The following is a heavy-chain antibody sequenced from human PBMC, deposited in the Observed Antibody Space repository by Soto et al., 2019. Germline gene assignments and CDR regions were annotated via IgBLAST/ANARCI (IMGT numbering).Heavy chain of an antibody. Sequence: GGSLRLSCAASGFTFSSYSMNWVRQAPGKGLEWVSSISSSSSYIYYADSVKGRFTISRDNAKNSLYLQMNSLRAEDTAVYYCAREDGTNLFDYWGQGTLVTVYS. V-gene: IGHV3-21*01. J-gene: IGHJ4*02. CDR3: AREDGTNLFDY. CDR2: ISSSSSYI. CDR1: GFTFSSYS. D-gene: IGHD1-1*01.